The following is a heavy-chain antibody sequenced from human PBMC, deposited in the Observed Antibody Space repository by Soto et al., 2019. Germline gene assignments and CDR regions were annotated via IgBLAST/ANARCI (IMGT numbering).Heavy chain of an antibody. CDR2: TIPLLSTP. CDR1: GGTLANYA. J-gene: IGHJ5*02. CDR3: AIGHRCGQLYL. V-gene: IGHV1-69*01. D-gene: IGHD2-21*01. Sequence: QVQLVQSGAEVKNPGASVRVSCKAHGGTLANYAINWVRQAPGQGLEWMGGTIPLLSTPTYARKFQGRVFICADASANTSSRYLGSLLSDDTAVYCCAIGHRCGQLYLWGHGHMAAVS.